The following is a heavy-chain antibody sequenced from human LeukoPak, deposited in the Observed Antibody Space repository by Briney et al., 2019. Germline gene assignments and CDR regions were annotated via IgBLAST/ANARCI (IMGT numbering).Heavy chain of an antibody. J-gene: IGHJ2*01. CDR2: IHYTGST. V-gene: IGHV4-59*08. Sequence: SETLSLTCSVSGGSISSYYWSWIRRPTGKGLEWIGYIHYTGSTNYNPSLKSRVTMSLDTSKNQFSMELMSVTAADTAVYYCARWNYFDNSGYYSDWYFDLWGRGTLVTVSS. D-gene: IGHD3-22*01. CDR3: ARWNYFDNSGYYSDWYFDL. CDR1: GGSISSYY.